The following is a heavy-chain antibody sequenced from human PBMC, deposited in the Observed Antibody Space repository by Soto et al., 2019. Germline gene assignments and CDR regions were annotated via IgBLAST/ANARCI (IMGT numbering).Heavy chain of an antibody. Sequence: PGGSLRLSCAASGFTFSSYAMHWVRQAPGKGLEWVAVISYDGSNKYYADSVKGRFTISRDNSKNTLYLQMNSLRAEDTAVYYCARVPSYYYDSSGYSSGDYWGQGTLVTVSS. D-gene: IGHD3-22*01. V-gene: IGHV3-30-3*01. J-gene: IGHJ4*02. CDR1: GFTFSSYA. CDR2: ISYDGSNK. CDR3: ARVPSYYYDSSGYSSGDY.